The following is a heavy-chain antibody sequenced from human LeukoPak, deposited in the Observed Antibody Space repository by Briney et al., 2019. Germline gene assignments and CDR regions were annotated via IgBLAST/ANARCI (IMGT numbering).Heavy chain of an antibody. D-gene: IGHD4-17*01. J-gene: IGHJ4*02. CDR3: TTVDYGDFIDY. V-gene: IGHV3-15*01. CDR2: IKSKTDGGTT. CDR1: AFTLSIAR. Sequence: VSLRLSCAVSAFTLSIARMSWVRQAPGKGLEWGGRIKSKTDGGTTDYAAPVKGRFTISRDDSKNTLYLQMNSLKTEDTAVYYCTTVDYGDFIDYWGQGTLVTVSS.